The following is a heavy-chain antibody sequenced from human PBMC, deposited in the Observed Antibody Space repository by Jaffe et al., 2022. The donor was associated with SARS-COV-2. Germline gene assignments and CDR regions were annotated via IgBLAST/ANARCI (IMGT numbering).Heavy chain of an antibody. Sequence: EEQVVESGGGLVEPGGSLRLSCAASGFTFSTYSMNWVRQAPGKGLEWVSSISSRSSYIYYADSVKGRFTISRDNAKELLYLQMNSLRVEDTAVYYCARESTPMVFGDAFDIWGQGTMVTVSS. V-gene: IGHV3-21*01. CDR3: ARESTPMVFGDAFDI. J-gene: IGHJ3*02. CDR1: GFTFSTYS. CDR2: ISSRSSYI. D-gene: IGHD3-10*01.